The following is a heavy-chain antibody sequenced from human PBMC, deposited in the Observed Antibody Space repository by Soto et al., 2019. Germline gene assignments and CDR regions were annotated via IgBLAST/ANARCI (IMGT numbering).Heavy chain of an antibody. J-gene: IGHJ5*02. D-gene: IGHD3-22*01. V-gene: IGHV4-39*01. CDR3: ARFYDSSGYYYMDNWFGP. CDR1: GGCISSSSYY. Sequence: PSQTLSLTGPVSGGCISSSSYYWGLIRQPPRKGLEWIGSIYYSGSTYYNPSLKSRVTISVDTSKNQFSLKLSSVTAADTAVYYCARFYDSSGYYYMDNWFGPWGQGTLVTVSS. CDR2: IYYSGST.